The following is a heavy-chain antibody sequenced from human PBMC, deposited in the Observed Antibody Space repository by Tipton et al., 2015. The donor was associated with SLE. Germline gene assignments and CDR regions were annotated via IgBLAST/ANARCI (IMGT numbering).Heavy chain of an antibody. CDR3: ARVPRTFYYDYSGHFDY. D-gene: IGHD3-22*01. CDR2: IFYSGSP. CDR1: GGSISSRSTY. Sequence: LRLSCTVSGGSISSRSTYWGWIRQPPGKGLEWIGSIFYSGSPHYNPSLRSRVTISLHTSKTQFSLKLSSVTAADTAVYYCARVPRTFYYDYSGHFDYWGPGTLVTVSS. J-gene: IGHJ4*02. V-gene: IGHV4-39*07.